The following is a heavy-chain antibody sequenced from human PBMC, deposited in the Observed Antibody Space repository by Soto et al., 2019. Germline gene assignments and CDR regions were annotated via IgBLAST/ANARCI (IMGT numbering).Heavy chain of an antibody. CDR3: ARGEYDSSGLYSWAPLGFDV. Sequence: QVQLRQWGAGLLKPSETLLLTCAVSGGSFTDYYWGWIRQSPGKGLEWIGEINHSASSTYHPSLASRVTILVDTSKKQFPLRLTSVTAADTAMYYCARGEYDSSGLYSWAPLGFDVWGQGTTVTVSS. D-gene: IGHD3-22*01. J-gene: IGHJ6*02. V-gene: IGHV4-34*01. CDR1: GGSFTDYY. CDR2: INHSASS.